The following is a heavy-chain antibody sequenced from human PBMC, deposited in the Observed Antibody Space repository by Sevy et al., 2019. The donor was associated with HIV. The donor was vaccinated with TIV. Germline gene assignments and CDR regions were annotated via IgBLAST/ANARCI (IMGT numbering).Heavy chain of an antibody. CDR1: GFTFNTHA. V-gene: IGHV3-23*01. CDR3: AKALNPELEFMIEVIFRWLKGFDV. Sequence: GGSLRLSCAASGFTFNTHAMNWVRQAPGKGLEWVSVISGIGSSTYYANSVKGRSTISRDNSKNSLYLQMNSLRADDTAVYYGAKALNPELEFMIEVIFRWLKGFDVWGQGTMVTVSS. D-gene: IGHD3-22*01. CDR2: ISGIGSST. J-gene: IGHJ3*01.